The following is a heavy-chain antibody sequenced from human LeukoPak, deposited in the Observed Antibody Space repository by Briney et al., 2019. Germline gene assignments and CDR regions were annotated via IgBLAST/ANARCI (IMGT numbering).Heavy chain of an antibody. Sequence: GGSLRLSCAASGFTFSSYGMDWVRQAPGKGVEGGAFIRYDGNNKYYADSVKVRFPISRDNSKNTLYLQMNSLRAEDTAVYYCAKGHVGVTTDLIRYWGQGTLVPVSS. D-gene: IGHD1-26*01. J-gene: IGHJ4*02. V-gene: IGHV3-30*02. CDR3: AKGHVGVTTDLIRY. CDR2: IRYDGNNK. CDR1: GFTFSSYG.